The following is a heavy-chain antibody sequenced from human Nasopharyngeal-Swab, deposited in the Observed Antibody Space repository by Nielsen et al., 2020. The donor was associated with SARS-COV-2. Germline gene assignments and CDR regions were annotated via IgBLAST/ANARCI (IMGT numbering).Heavy chain of an antibody. CDR1: GFTFNDYS. CDR2: ISSSSSTI. J-gene: IGHJ4*02. CDR3: ARPRGYSYGTYFDY. D-gene: IGHD5-18*01. V-gene: IGHV3-48*01. Sequence: GESLKISCAASGFTFNDYSMNWVRQAPGKGLEWVSYISSSSSTIYYADSVKGRFTISRDNSKNTLYLQMNSLRAEDTAVYYCARPRGYSYGTYFDYWGQGTLVTVSS.